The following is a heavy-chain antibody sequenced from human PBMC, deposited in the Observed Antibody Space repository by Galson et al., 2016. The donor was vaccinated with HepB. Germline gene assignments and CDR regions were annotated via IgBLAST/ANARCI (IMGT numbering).Heavy chain of an antibody. CDR2: ISGDGGST. CDR1: GFTFGSYA. V-gene: IGHV3-23*01. CDR3: ARFTQEWLDRVYYFDY. Sequence: SLRLSCAASGFTFGSYAMSWVRQAPGKGLEWVSAISGDGGSTYYAGSVQGRFTIPRDRSTNTMYLQMNSLRTDDTAVYYCARFTQEWLDRVYYFDYWGQGTLVTVSS. D-gene: IGHD6-19*01. J-gene: IGHJ4*02.